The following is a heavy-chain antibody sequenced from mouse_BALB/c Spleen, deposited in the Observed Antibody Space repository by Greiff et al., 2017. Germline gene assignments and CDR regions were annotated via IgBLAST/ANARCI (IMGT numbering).Heavy chain of an antibody. CDR3: ARNEEDYGLYYFDY. CDR1: GFSLTSYG. V-gene: IGHV2-2*02. D-gene: IGHD1-2*01. Sequence: VQLQQSGPGLVQPSQSLSITCTVSGFSLTSYGVHWVRQSPGKGLEWLGVIWSGGSTDYNAAFISRLSISKDNSKSQVFFKMNSLQANDTAIYYCARNEEDYGLYYFDYWGQGTTLTVSS. CDR2: IWSGGST. J-gene: IGHJ2*01.